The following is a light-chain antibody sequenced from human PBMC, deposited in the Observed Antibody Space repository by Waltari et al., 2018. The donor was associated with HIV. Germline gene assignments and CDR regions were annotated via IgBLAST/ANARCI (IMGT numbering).Light chain of an antibody. V-gene: IGKV1D-12*01. J-gene: IGKJ1*01. CDR2: VSS. CDR1: QDISTW. CDR3: QQTNTFPWT. Sequence: DIQMTQSPSSVSASVGDRVTIPCRASQDISTWLAWYKQKPGKAPNLLISVSSYFESGVPSRFSGSESGTTFTLTINSLQTEDFATYFCQQTNTFPWTFGQGTRVDIK.